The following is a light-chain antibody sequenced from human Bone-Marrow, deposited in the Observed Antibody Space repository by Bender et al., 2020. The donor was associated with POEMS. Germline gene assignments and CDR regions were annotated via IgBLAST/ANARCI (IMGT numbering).Light chain of an antibody. CDR3: SSYAGFYASPM. Sequence: QSALTQPASVSGSPGQSITISCTGTSSDVVGYVYVSWYQQYPGKAPKVMIYDVSERPSGVPDRFSGSKSGDTASLTISGLQAEDEADYYCSSYAGFYASPMFGGGTTLTVL. J-gene: IGLJ3*02. V-gene: IGLV2-11*01. CDR2: DVS. CDR1: SSDVVGYVY.